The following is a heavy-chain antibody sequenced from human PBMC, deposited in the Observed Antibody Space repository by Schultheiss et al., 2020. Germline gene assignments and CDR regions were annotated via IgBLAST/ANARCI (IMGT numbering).Heavy chain of an antibody. CDR2: IYYSGST. Sequence: SQTLSLTCAVYGGSFSGYYWSWIRQHPGKGLEWIGYIYYSGSTNYNPSLRSRVTISVDTSKNQFSLKLSSVTAADTAVYYCAREDTVGRWFDPWGQGTLVTVSS. CDR1: GGSFSGYY. CDR3: AREDTVGRWFDP. V-gene: IGHV4-59*12. D-gene: IGHD3/OR15-3a*01. J-gene: IGHJ5*02.